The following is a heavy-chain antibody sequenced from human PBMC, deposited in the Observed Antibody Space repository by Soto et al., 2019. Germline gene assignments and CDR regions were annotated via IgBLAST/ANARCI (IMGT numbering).Heavy chain of an antibody. CDR1: GFPFGDSA. CDR3: TRANDYCNGVSCYFDY. V-gene: IGHV3-73*02. D-gene: IGHD2-15*01. Sequence: DVQLVESGGGLVQPGGSLKLSCAASGFPFGDSAIHWVRQASGKGLEWVGRIGSKGYNYATVFGASATGRFTLSRDDSKNTAFLQMNSMRTVDTAVYYCTRANDYCNGVSCYFDYWGQGALVSVSS. CDR2: IGSKGYNYAT. J-gene: IGHJ4*02.